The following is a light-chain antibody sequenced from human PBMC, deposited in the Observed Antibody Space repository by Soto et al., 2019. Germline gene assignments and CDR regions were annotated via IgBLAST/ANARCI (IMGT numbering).Light chain of an antibody. CDR1: QNISNF. CDR2: DAS. J-gene: IGKJ4*01. CDR3: QQYYYFPPT. Sequence: DIQMTQSPSSLSSSVGDRFTITCEASQNISNFLNWYQQKPGKAPKLLIYDASNLETGVPSGFSGSGSGTDFTFTINSLQPEDMATYYCQQYYYFPPTFGGGTKVDIK. V-gene: IGKV1-33*01.